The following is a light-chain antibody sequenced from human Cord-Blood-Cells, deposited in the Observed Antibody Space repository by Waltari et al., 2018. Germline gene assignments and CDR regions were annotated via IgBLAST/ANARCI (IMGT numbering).Light chain of an antibody. CDR2: QDS. V-gene: IGLV3-1*01. CDR1: LLHDKY. Sequence: YELTQPPSVSVSPGQTASITCAGDLLHDKYACWYQQKPGQSPVLVIYQDSKRPSGIPERSSGSNSGNTAPLTISGTQAMDEADYYCQAWDSSNWVFGGGTKLTVL. CDR3: QAWDSSNWV. J-gene: IGLJ3*02.